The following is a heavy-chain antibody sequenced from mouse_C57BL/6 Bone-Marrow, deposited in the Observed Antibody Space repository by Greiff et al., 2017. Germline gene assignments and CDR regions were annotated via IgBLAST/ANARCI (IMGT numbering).Heavy chain of an antibody. J-gene: IGHJ4*01. CDR1: GFTFSSYA. CDR3: ARRDYYAMDY. V-gene: IGHV5-4*03. Sequence: EVKLVESGGGLVKPGGSLKISCAASGFTFSSYAMSWVRQTTEKRLEWVATISDGGSYTYYPDNVKGRFTISRDNAKNNLYLQMSHLKSEDTAMYYFARRDYYAMDYWGQGTSVTVSS. CDR2: ISDGGSYT.